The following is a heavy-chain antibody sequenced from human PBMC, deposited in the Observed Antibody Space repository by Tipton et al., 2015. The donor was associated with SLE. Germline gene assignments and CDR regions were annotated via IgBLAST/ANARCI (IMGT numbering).Heavy chain of an antibody. D-gene: IGHD3-3*01. CDR1: GFTFSDYW. CDR2: IKQDGNEK. Sequence: SLRLSCAASGFTFSDYWMGWVRQAPGMGLEWVANIKQDGNEKYYVDSVKGRFTISTDNAKNSLYLQMSSLRADDTAVYYCATSYYDFWSGWDYWGQGTLVTVSS. J-gene: IGHJ4*02. V-gene: IGHV3-7*01. CDR3: ATSYYDFWSGWDY.